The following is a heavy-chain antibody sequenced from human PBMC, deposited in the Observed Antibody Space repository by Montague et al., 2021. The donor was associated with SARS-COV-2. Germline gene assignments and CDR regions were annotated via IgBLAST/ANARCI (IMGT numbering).Heavy chain of an antibody. V-gene: IGHV3-53*01. CDR1: GFTVSSNY. D-gene: IGHD2-15*01. J-gene: IGHJ6*02. CDR2: IDAIGNT. Sequence: SLRLSCAASGFTVSSNYLTWVRQAPGRGLEWVSFIDAIGNTYYADSVXXRFTVSRDNSKNTVYLQMNSLRVEDTAIYYCARDERRASKWSYGLDVWGPGTPVTVSS. CDR3: ARDERRASKWSYGLDV.